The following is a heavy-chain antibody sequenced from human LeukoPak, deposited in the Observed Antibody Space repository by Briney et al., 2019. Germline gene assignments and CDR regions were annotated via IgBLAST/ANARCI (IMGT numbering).Heavy chain of an antibody. Sequence: GGSLRLSCAASGFTFSSYAMSWVRQAPGKGLEWVSAISGSGGSTYYADSVEGRFTISRDNSKNTLYLQMNSLRAEDTAVYYCAKDQGITIFGVVGYFDYWGQGTLVTVSS. CDR1: GFTFSSYA. CDR3: AKDQGITIFGVVGYFDY. D-gene: IGHD3-3*01. CDR2: ISGSGGST. V-gene: IGHV3-23*01. J-gene: IGHJ4*02.